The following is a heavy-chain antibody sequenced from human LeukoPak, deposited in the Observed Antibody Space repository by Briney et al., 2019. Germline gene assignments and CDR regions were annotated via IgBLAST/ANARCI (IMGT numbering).Heavy chain of an antibody. J-gene: IGHJ4*02. V-gene: IGHV3-21*01. D-gene: IGHD2-2*01. CDR1: GFTFSSYT. Sequence: PGGSLRLSCAASGFTFSSYTMKWVRQAPGKGLEWVSSISASGNYIYYADPVKGRFTISRDSAKSSLYLQMNSLRAEDTAVYYCARFGYCSSISCYAVWGQGTLVTVSS. CDR2: ISASGNYI. CDR3: ARFGYCSSISCYAV.